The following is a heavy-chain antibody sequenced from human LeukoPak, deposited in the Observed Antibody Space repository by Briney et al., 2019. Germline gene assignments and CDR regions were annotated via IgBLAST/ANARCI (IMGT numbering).Heavy chain of an antibody. CDR1: GGSISSGGYS. J-gene: IGHJ5*02. V-gene: IGHV4-30-2*01. D-gene: IGHD3-10*01. CDR2: IYHSGST. CDR3: ARWIMVRGVIMSGWFDP. Sequence: SQTLSLTCAVSGGSISSGGYSWSRIRQPPGKGLEGIGYIYHSGSTYYNPSLKGRVTISVDRSKNQFSLKLSSVTAADTAVYYCARWIMVRGVIMSGWFDPWGQGTLVTVSS.